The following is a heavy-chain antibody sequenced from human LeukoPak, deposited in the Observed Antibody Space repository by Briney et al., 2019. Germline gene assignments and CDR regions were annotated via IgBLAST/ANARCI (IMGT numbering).Heavy chain of an antibody. CDR2: IYYSGST. Sequence: SETLSLTCTVSGGSISSYYWSWIRRPPGKGLEWIGYIYYSGSTNYNPSLKSRVTISVDTSKNQFSLKLSSVTAADTAVYYCAGASYDSSGVHWGQGTLVTVSS. V-gene: IGHV4-59*01. J-gene: IGHJ4*02. CDR1: GGSISSYY. D-gene: IGHD3-22*01. CDR3: AGASYDSSGVH.